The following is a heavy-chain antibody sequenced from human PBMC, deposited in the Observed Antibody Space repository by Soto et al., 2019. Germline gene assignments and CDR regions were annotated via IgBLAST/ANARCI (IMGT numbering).Heavy chain of an antibody. D-gene: IGHD3-22*01. J-gene: IGHJ4*02. CDR1: GVTFNRQD. CDR3: ARSPMVTYYDSSGSLDY. CDR2: IIPMFGTP. V-gene: IGHV1-69*13. Sequence: SVKVSCKASGVTFNRQDMRWVRQAPGQGLEWMGGIIPMFGTPHYAEKFQDRVTITADESTGTAYLQWSSLRASDTAMYYCARSPMVTYYDSSGSLDYWGQGTLVTVSS.